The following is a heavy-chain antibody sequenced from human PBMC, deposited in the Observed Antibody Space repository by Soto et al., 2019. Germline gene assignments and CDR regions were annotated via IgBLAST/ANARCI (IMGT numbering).Heavy chain of an antibody. V-gene: IGHV4-59*12. CDR3: ARTRSRNWFDP. CDR2: VYYSGST. CDR1: GGSISNFY. Sequence: SETLSLTCTVSGGSISNFYWSWIRQPPGKGLEWIGYVYYSGSTNYNPSLKSRVTISVDTSKNQFSLKLSSVTAADTAVYYCARTRSRNWFDPWGQGTLVTVSS. J-gene: IGHJ5*02.